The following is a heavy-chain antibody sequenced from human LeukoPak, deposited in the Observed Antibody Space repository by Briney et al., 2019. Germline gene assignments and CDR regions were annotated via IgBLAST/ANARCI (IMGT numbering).Heavy chain of an antibody. V-gene: IGHV3-23*01. J-gene: IGHJ4*02. CDR1: GFPFSSYA. CDR2: IVGRGGRT. Sequence: PGGSLRPSCAASGFPFSSYAMSWVRQPPGRGLDWVSGIVGRGGRTYYEDSVKGRFTISRDNSKNTLYLQMNSLRAEDTAVYYCAKGYSGSYFAYFDYWGQGTLVTVSS. CDR3: AKGYSGSYFAYFDY. D-gene: IGHD1-26*01.